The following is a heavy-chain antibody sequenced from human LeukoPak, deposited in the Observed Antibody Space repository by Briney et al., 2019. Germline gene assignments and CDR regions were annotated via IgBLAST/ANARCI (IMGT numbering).Heavy chain of an antibody. D-gene: IGHD4-23*01. CDR1: GFTFSSYA. CDR3: AKGPKFSVVTPELDY. J-gene: IGHJ4*02. V-gene: IGHV3-64*01. Sequence: GGSLRLSCAASGFTFSSYAMHWVRQAPGKGLEYVSAISSNGGSTYYANSVKGRFTISRDNAKNSLYLQMNSLRAEDMALYYCAKGPKFSVVTPELDYWGQGTLVTVSS. CDR2: ISSNGGST.